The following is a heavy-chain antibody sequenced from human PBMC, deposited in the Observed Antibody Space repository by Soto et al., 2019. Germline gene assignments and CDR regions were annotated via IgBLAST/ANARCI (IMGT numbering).Heavy chain of an antibody. Sequence: GGSLRLSCAASGFTFSSYAMSWVRQAPGKGLEWVSAISGSGGSTYYADSVKGRFTISRDNSKNTLYLQMNSLRAEDTAVYYCAKDVLRFLEWLSDLQFDYWGQGTLVTVSS. CDR1: GFTFSSYA. CDR3: AKDVLRFLEWLSDLQFDY. CDR2: ISGSGGST. J-gene: IGHJ4*02. V-gene: IGHV3-23*01. D-gene: IGHD3-3*01.